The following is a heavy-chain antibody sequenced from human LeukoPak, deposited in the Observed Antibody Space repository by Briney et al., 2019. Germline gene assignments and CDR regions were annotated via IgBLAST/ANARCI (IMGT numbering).Heavy chain of an antibody. D-gene: IGHD1-26*01. CDR3: AKVRLGGAKGYFDY. CDR2: ISGDGGST. J-gene: IGHJ4*02. CDR1: GFTFDVYA. V-gene: IGHV3-43*02. Sequence: GGSLRLSCAASGFTFDVYAMHLVRQAPGKGLEWVSLISGDGGSTYYADSVKGRFTISRDNSKNSLYLQMNSLRTEDTALYYCAKVRLGGAKGYFDYWGQGTLVTVSS.